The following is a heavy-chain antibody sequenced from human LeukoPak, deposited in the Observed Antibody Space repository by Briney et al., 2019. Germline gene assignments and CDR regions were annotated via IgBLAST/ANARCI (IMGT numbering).Heavy chain of an antibody. Sequence: EASVKVSCKASGYTFTSYTMNWVRQAPGQGLEWVGWINTNTGNPTYAQGFTGRFVFSLDTSVSTAYLQISSLKAEGTAVYYGARVRGYSGYDLYYWGQGTLVTVSS. J-gene: IGHJ4*02. CDR1: GYTFTSYT. CDR3: ARVRGYSGYDLYY. D-gene: IGHD5-12*01. CDR2: INTNTGNP. V-gene: IGHV7-4-1*02.